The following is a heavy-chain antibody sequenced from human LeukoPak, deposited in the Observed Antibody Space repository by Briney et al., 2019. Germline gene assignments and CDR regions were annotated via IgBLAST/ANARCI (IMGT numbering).Heavy chain of an antibody. CDR3: AKEDYYDSSGRSPSPFDY. D-gene: IGHD3-22*01. Sequence: GGSLRLSCAASGFTFSSYAMSWVRQAPGKGLEWVSAISGSGGSTYYADSVKGRFTISRDNSKNTLYLQMNSLRAEDTAVYYCAKEDYYDSSGRSPSPFDYWGQGTLATVSS. CDR1: GFTFSSYA. J-gene: IGHJ4*02. CDR2: ISGSGGST. V-gene: IGHV3-23*01.